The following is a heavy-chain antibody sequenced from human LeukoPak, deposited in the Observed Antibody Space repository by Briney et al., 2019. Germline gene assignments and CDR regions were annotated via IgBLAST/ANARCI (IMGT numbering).Heavy chain of an antibody. CDR2: IYTSGST. V-gene: IGHV4-61*02. CDR1: GGSISSGSYY. D-gene: IGHD6-13*01. CDR3: ARVEYSSSWYAGNWFDP. Sequence: SQTLSLACTVPGGSISSGSYYWSWIRQPAGKGLEWIGRIYTSGSTNYNPSLKSRVTISVDTSKNQFSLKLSSVTAADTAVYYCARVEYSSSWYAGNWFDPWGQGTLVTVSS. J-gene: IGHJ5*02.